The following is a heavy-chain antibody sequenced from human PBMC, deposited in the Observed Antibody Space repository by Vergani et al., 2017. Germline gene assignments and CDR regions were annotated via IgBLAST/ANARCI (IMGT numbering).Heavy chain of an antibody. CDR2: ISWNSGSI. CDR1: GFTFSSYA. Sequence: EVQLLESGGGLVQPGGSLRLSCAASGFTFSSYAMSWVRQAPGKGLEWVSGISWNSGSIGYADSVKGRFTISRDNAKNSLYLQMNSLRAEDTALYYCAKDSGSSTSCLIDYWGQGTLVTVSS. J-gene: IGHJ4*02. D-gene: IGHD2-2*01. CDR3: AKDSGSSTSCLIDY. V-gene: IGHV3-9*01.